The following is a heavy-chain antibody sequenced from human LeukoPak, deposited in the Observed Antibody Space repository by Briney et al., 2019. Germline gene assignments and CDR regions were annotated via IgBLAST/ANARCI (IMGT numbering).Heavy chain of an antibody. CDR1: GFTFSSYA. Sequence: GGSLRLSCAASGFTFSSYAMSWVRQAPGKGLEWVSAISGSGGSTYYADSVKGRFTISRDNSKNTLYLQMNSLRAEDTAVYYCAKDSLGGVVPAAISAYWGQGTLVTVSS. CDR2: ISGSGGST. CDR3: AKDSLGGVVPAAISAY. J-gene: IGHJ4*02. D-gene: IGHD2-2*02. V-gene: IGHV3-23*01.